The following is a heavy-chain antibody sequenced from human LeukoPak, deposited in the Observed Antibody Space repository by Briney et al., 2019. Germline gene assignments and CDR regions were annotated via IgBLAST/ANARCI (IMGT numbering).Heavy chain of an antibody. V-gene: IGHV3-53*01. J-gene: IGHJ6*03. CDR2: IYSGAGT. CDR1: GFTVNSNY. D-gene: IGHD3-16*01. Sequence: QAGGSLRLSCAASGFTVNSNYMSWVRQAPGKGLEWVSVIYSGAGTYYADSVKGRFTISRDNSKNTLYLQMNSLRAEDTAVYYWARSGGGDYYYYMDVWGKGTTVTISS. CDR3: ARSGGGDYYYYMDV.